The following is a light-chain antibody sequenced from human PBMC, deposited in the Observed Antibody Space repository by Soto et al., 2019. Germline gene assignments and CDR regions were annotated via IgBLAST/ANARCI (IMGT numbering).Light chain of an antibody. V-gene: IGKV3-15*01. CDR3: QQYNDWPRGT. CDR2: GAS. Sequence: EIVMTQSPATLSVSPGERATLSCRASQSLSSDLAWYQQKPGQAPRLLIFGASTRATGNPARFSGSGSGTEFTLTISSLQSEDFGVYFCQQYNDWPRGTFGQGTKVEIK. J-gene: IGKJ1*01. CDR1: QSLSSD.